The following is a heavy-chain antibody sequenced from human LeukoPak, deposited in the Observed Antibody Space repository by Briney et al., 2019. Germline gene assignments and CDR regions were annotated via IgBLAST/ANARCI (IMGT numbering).Heavy chain of an antibody. Sequence: PGGSLRLSCAASGFTFSSYSMNWVRQAPGKGLEWVSSIGSSSSYIYYADSVEGRFTISRDNAKNSLYLQMNSLRAEDTAVYYCASSVVPAAYYWGQGTLVTVSS. D-gene: IGHD2-2*01. J-gene: IGHJ4*02. CDR2: IGSSSSYI. V-gene: IGHV3-21*01. CDR1: GFTFSSYS. CDR3: ASSVVPAAYY.